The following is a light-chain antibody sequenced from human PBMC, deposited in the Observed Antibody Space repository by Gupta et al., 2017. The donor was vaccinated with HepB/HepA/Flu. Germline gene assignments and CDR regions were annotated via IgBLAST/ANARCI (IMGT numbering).Light chain of an antibody. CDR1: QSLLYSDGNTY. Sequence: DVVMTQSSLFLPVTLGQPASISCRSSQSLLYSDGNTYLNWFQQRPGQSPRRLIYNVSNRDSGVPDRFSGSGSGTDFTLKISRVEAEDVGVYYCMQGTHWPPYTFGQGTKLEIK. J-gene: IGKJ2*01. V-gene: IGKV2-30*01. CDR2: NVS. CDR3: MQGTHWPPYT.